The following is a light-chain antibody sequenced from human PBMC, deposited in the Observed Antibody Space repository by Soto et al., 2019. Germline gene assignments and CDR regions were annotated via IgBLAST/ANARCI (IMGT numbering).Light chain of an antibody. J-gene: IGKJ1*01. Sequence: IEMARSADRLSVSPGERATLSCRASQSVTTNLAWYQQKPGQAPRLLIYGASTRATGVPARFSGSGSGTEFTLTISSLQSEDFAVYYCQQYDNWWTFGQGTKV. CDR3: QQYDNWWT. V-gene: IGKV3-15*01. CDR1: QSVTTN. CDR2: GAS.